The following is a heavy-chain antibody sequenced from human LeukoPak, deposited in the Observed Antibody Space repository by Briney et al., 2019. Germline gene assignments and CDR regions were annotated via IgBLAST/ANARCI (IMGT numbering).Heavy chain of an antibody. J-gene: IGHJ4*02. CDR3: ARGLLRQHTDY. CDR2: IIPIFGTA. Sequence: ASVKVSCKASGGTFSSYAISWVRQAPGQGLEWMGGIIPIFGTANYAQKLQGRVTITADESTSTAYMELSSLRSEDTAVYYCARGLLRQHTDYWGQGTLVTVSS. CDR1: GGTFSSYA. V-gene: IGHV1-69*01. D-gene: IGHD3-3*01.